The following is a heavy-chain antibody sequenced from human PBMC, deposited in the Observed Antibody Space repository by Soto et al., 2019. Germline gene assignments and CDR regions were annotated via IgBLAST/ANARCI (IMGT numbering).Heavy chain of an antibody. CDR2: INQDGSEK. Sequence: HPGGSLRLSCAASGFTFSTWLMDWVRQTPGEGLEWVANINQDGSEKNYVDSVKGRFTISRDNAKNSLYLQMSSLTAEDSALYYCSRSLNSWGQGTLVTVSS. V-gene: IGHV3-7*01. J-gene: IGHJ4*02. CDR1: GFTFSTWL. CDR3: SRSLNS.